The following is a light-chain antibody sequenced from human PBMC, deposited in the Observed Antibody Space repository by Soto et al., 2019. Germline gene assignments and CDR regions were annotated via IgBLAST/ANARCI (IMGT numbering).Light chain of an antibody. V-gene: IGKV1-39*01. CDR2: STS. CDR1: QTINKN. J-gene: IGKJ5*01. Sequence: DIQMTQSPSSLSASVGDRVTITCRASQTINKNLNWYQQKPGQAPRLPIYSTSDFQSGVPSRFSGSGSGTDFTLTISDLQPEDFATYYCKQSFTTPYTFGQGTRLEIK. CDR3: KQSFTTPYT.